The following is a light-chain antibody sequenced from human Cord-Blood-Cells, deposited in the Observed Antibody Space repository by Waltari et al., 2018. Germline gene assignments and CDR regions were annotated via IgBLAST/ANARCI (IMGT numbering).Light chain of an antibody. Sequence: DMQMTQSPSSLHASVGDRVTINCQASQDISNYLNWYQQKPGKAPKLLIYDAANLETGVPSRFSGSGSWTDFTFTISSLQPEDIATYYCQQYDNLPLTFGGGTKVEIK. CDR3: QQYDNLPLT. V-gene: IGKV1-33*01. CDR2: DAA. CDR1: QDISNY. J-gene: IGKJ4*01.